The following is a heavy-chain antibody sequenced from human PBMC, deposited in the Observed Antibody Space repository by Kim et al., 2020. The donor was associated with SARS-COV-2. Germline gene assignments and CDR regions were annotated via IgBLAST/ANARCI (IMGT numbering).Heavy chain of an antibody. V-gene: IGHV3-23*01. J-gene: IGHJ4*02. D-gene: IGHD4-17*01. CDR3: AKESGNGDGDQLDY. Sequence: ADSMKGRLTNYRDNSKNTVYLQMNSRRAEDTAVYYCAKESGNGDGDQLDYWGQGTLVTVSS.